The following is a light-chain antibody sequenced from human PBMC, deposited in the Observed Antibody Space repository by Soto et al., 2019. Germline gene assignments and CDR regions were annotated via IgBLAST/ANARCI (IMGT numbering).Light chain of an antibody. CDR3: CSYAGSSSYV. Sequence: QFVLTQPASVSGSPGQSITISCPGTSSDVGSYNLVSWYQQHPGKAPELMIYEVSKRPSGVSNRFSGSKSGNTASLTISGLQAEDEADYYCCSYAGSSSYVFGTGTKVTVL. V-gene: IGLV2-23*02. CDR1: SSDVGSYNL. CDR2: EVS. J-gene: IGLJ1*01.